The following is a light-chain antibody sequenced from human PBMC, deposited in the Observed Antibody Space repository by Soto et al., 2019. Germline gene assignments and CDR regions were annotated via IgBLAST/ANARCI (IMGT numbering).Light chain of an antibody. J-gene: IGLJ1*01. CDR3: SSLSTTSTPIV. V-gene: IGLV2-14*01. Sequence: QSVLSQPASMSGSPGQSITIPCTGASSDIGLYNYVSWYQHHPGKAPKLLISEVNVRPSGLSDRFSASKAGNTASLTISGLQPEDEAYYYCSSLSTTSTPIVFGRGTKAHRP. CDR2: EVN. CDR1: SSDIGLYNY.